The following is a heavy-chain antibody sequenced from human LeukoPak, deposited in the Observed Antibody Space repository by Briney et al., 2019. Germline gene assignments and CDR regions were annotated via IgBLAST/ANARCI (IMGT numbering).Heavy chain of an antibody. J-gene: IGHJ4*02. V-gene: IGHV3-30*18. Sequence: GGSLRLSCAVSGFTFSTYAIHWVRQAPGRGLEWVAAISYDGNSQHYGASVKGRFTISRDNSKNTLYLQMNSLRAEDTAVYYCAKEGVGRITMVRGVSDLDYWGQGTLVTVSS. CDR1: GFTFSTYA. D-gene: IGHD3-10*01. CDR3: AKEGVGRITMVRGVSDLDY. CDR2: ISYDGNSQ.